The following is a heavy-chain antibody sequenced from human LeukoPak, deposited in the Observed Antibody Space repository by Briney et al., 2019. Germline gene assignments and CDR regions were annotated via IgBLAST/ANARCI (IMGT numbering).Heavy chain of an antibody. CDR1: GFTFSSYA. J-gene: IGHJ4*02. CDR3: AKGLGSGSYYKIDY. D-gene: IGHD3-10*01. Sequence: GGSLRLSCAASGFTFSSYAMSWVRQAPGKGLEWVSAISGSGGSTYYADSVKGRFTISRDNSKNTLYLQMNSLRAEDTAVHYCAKGLGSGSYYKIDYWGQGTLVTVSS. V-gene: IGHV3-23*01. CDR2: ISGSGGST.